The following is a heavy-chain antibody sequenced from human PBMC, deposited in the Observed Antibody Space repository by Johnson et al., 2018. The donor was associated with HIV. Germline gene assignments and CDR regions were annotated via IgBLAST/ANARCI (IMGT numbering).Heavy chain of an antibody. V-gene: IGHV3-74*02. D-gene: IGHD6-6*01. CDR3: AKAPRPPGAFYI. CDR2: INSDGSST. Sequence: VQLVESGGGLVQPGGSLRLSCAASGFTFDDYGMSWVRQAPGKGLVWVSRINSDGSSTSYADSVKGRFTISRDNAKNTLYLQMNSLRAEDTAVYYCAKAPRPPGAFYIWGQGTMVTVSS. J-gene: IGHJ3*02. CDR1: GFTFDDYG.